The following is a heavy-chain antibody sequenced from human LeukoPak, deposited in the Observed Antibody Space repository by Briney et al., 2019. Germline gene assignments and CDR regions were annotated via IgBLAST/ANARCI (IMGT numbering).Heavy chain of an antibody. CDR3: ARDRPRREEWEHFDY. D-gene: IGHD1-26*01. Sequence: GGSLRLSCAASGFTFSSYAMHWVRQAPGKGLEWVAVISYDGSNKYYADSVKGRFTISRDNSKNTLYLQMNSLRAEDTAMYYCARDRPRREEWEHFDYWGQGTLVTVSS. J-gene: IGHJ4*02. CDR2: ISYDGSNK. V-gene: IGHV3-30*04. CDR1: GFTFSSYA.